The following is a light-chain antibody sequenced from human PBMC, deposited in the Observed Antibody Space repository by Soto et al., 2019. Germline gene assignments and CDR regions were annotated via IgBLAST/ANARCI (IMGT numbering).Light chain of an antibody. V-gene: IGKV3-20*01. J-gene: IGKJ2*01. CDR2: GAS. Sequence: EIVLTQSPGTLSLSPGERATLSCRASQSVSNNYLVWYQHKPGQAPRLLISGASKRATGIPDRFSGSGSGTEFTLTISNLQPDDFGTYYCHQYKSYTPYTIGQGTKVEIK. CDR3: HQYKSYTPYT. CDR1: QSVSNNY.